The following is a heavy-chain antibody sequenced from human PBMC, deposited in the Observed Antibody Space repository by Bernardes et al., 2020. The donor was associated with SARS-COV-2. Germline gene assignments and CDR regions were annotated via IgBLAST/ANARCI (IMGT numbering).Heavy chain of an antibody. J-gene: IGHJ4*02. CDR3: ARGLPRYCSSTRCPRGIDY. Sequence: ASVKVSCMASGYTFTSYYMHWVRQAPGQGLEWMGIINPSGGSTIYAQNFQGRVTMTRDTSTSTVYMELSSLRSEDTAVYYCARGLPRYCSSTRCPRGIDYWGQGTLVTVSS. CDR1: GYTFTSYY. V-gene: IGHV1-46*01. CDR2: INPSGGST. D-gene: IGHD2-2*01.